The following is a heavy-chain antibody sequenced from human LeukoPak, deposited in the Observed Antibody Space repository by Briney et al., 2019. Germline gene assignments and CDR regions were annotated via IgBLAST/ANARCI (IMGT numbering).Heavy chain of an antibody. CDR1: GYTFTGYY. J-gene: IGHJ6*03. V-gene: IGHV1-8*02. CDR2: MNPNSGNT. CDR3: ARVPVLRYFDWLARYYYYYMDV. Sequence: GASVKVSCKASGYTFTGYYMHWVRQATGQGLEWMGWMNPNSGNTGYAQKFQGRVTMTRNTSISTAYMELSSLRSEDTAVYYCARVPVLRYFDWLARYYYYYMDVWGKGTTVTISS. D-gene: IGHD3-9*01.